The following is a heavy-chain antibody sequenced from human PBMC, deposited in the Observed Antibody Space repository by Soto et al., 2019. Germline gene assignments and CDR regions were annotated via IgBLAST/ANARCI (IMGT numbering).Heavy chain of an antibody. Sequence: PGGAQIDRWGASGGAVVGNYMNWVRQAPGKGLEFVSIIYSDGTTSYAGSVKGRFTISRDNFKNTLHLQMNSLRAEDTAVYYCAILGIWGQGTLVVV. V-gene: IGHV3-53*01. CDR2: IYSDGTT. CDR1: GGAVVGNY. J-gene: IGHJ4*02. CDR3: AILGI. D-gene: IGHD6-13*01.